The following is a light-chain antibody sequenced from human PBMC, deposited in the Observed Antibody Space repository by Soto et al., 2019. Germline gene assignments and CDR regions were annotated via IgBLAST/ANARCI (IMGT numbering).Light chain of an antibody. J-gene: IGKJ1*01. CDR3: QHYRT. CDR1: QSVSSSY. Sequence: EIVLTQSPGTLSLSPGERATLSCRTSQSVSSSYLAWYQQKPGQAPRLLIYGASSRATGIPDRLSGSGSGTDFTLTISRLEPEDFAVYYCQHYRTFGQGTKVESK. CDR2: GAS. V-gene: IGKV3-20*01.